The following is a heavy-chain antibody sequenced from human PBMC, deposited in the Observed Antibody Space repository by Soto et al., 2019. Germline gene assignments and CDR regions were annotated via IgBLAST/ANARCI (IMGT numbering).Heavy chain of an antibody. CDR3: AKDLAYLLPPLTLSPQGGWFDP. CDR1: GFTFSSYA. D-gene: IGHD1-26*01. CDR2: ISGSGSNT. J-gene: IGHJ5*02. V-gene: IGHV3-23*01. Sequence: EVQLLESGGGLVQPGGSLRLSCAASGFTFSSYAMNWVRQAPGKGLEWVSAISGSGSNTYYADSVKGRFTISRDNSKTTLYLQMNSLRAEDTAVYYCAKDLAYLLPPLTLSPQGGWFDPWGQGTLVTVSS.